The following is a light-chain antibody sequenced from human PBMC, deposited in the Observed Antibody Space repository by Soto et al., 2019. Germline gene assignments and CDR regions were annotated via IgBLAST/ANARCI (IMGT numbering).Light chain of an antibody. CDR3: QQYGISQNT. V-gene: IGKV3-20*01. J-gene: IGKJ2*01. CDR1: QSVSSGY. Sequence: ETVMTQSPGTLSLSPGERATLSCRASQSVSSGYLAWYQQKPVQAPRLLIFGASNRATGIPDRFTGSGSGTDFTLTISRLEPEDFAGYYCQQYGISQNTFGQGTKLEIK. CDR2: GAS.